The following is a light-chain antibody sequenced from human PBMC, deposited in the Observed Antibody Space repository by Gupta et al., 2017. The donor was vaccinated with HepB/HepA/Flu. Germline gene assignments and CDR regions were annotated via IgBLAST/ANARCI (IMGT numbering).Light chain of an antibody. Sequence: DIQMTQSPSSLSASVGDTVTITCRASHDINTWLAWYQQKPNKAPKTLIFYASTLQSGVPSRFSGSGSGTDFTLTINNLQPEDFATYYCQHYKTYPLTIGGGTRVEIK. J-gene: IGKJ4*01. CDR2: YAS. CDR3: QHYKTYPLT. CDR1: HDINTW. V-gene: IGKV1D-16*01.